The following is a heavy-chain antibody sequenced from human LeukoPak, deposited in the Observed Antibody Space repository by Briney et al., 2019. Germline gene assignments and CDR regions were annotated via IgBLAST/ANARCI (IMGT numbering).Heavy chain of an antibody. CDR3: AKNNWNGYMDV. D-gene: IGHD1-20*01. CDR1: GFTFSNTW. V-gene: IGHV3-15*01. J-gene: IGHJ6*03. CDR2: IKRKSDGGTT. Sequence: GGSLRLSCAASGFTFSNTWMNWVRQAPGKGLEWVGRIKRKSDGGTTDYAALVKGRFTISRDDSKTTLYLQMNSLKTEDTAVYYCAKNNWNGYMDVWGKGTTATVSS.